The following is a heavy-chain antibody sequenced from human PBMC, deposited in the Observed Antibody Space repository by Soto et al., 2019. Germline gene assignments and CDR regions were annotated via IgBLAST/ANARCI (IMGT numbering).Heavy chain of an antibody. J-gene: IGHJ6*02. CDR2: ISGSGGST. D-gene: IGHD2-2*01. V-gene: IGHV3-23*04. CDR1: GFTFSSYA. Sequence: EVQLVNSGGGSVPPGGSLRLSCAASGFTFSSYAMSWVRQAPGKGLEWVSAISGSGGSTYYADSVKGRFTISRDNAKNSLYLQMNSLRAEDTAVYYCARPLYCSSTSCYRYYGMDVWGQGTTVTVSS. CDR3: ARPLYCSSTSCYRYYGMDV.